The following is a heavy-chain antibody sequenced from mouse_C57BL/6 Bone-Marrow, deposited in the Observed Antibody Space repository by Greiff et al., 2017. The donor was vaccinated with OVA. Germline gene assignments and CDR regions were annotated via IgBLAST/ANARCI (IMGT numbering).Heavy chain of an antibody. D-gene: IGHD3-2*02. CDR2: INPNNGGT. J-gene: IGHJ2*01. CDR1: GYTFTDYN. CDR3: ARRGGQLRLQDFDY. V-gene: IGHV1-18*01. Sequence: EVQLQESGPELVKPGASVKIPCKASGYTFTDYNMDWVKQSHGKSLEWIGDINPNNGGTIYNQKFKGKATLTVDKSSSTAYMELRSLTSEDTAVYYCARRGGQLRLQDFDYWGQGTTLTVSS.